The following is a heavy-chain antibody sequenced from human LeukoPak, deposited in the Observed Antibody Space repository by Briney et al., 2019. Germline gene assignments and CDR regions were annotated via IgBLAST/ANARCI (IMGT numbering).Heavy chain of an antibody. J-gene: IGHJ4*02. CDR2: IKSKTDGGTT. CDR3: TTGYSSGWYLPDY. V-gene: IGHV3-15*01. CDR1: GFTFSNAW. Sequence: PGGSLRLSCAASGFTFSNAWMSWVRQAPGKGPEWVGRIKSKTDGGTTDYAAPVKGRFTISRDDSKNTLYLQMNSLKTEDTAVYYCTTGYSSGWYLPDYWGQGTLVTVSS. D-gene: IGHD6-19*01.